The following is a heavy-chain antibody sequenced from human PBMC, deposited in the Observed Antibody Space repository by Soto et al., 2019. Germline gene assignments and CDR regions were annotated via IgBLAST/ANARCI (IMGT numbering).Heavy chain of an antibody. J-gene: IGHJ4*02. D-gene: IGHD3-10*01. Sequence: SETLSLTCTVSGGSISSYYWSWIRQPPGKGLEWIGYIYYSGSTNYNPSLKSRVTISVDTSKNQFSLKLSSVTAADTAVYYCARYLRKGEILWFGEFSWGQRTLVTVSS. V-gene: IGHV4-59*01. CDR1: GGSISSYY. CDR2: IYYSGST. CDR3: ARYLRKGEILWFGEFS.